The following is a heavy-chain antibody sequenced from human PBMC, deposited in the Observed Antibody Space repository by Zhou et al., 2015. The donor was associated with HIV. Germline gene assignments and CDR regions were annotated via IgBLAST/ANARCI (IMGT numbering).Heavy chain of an antibody. J-gene: IGHJ5*02. CDR2: IIPIFGTA. Sequence: QVQLVQSGAEVKKPGSSVKVSCKASGGTFSSYAISWVRQAPGQGLEWMGGIIPIFGTANYAQKFQGRVTITADESTSTAYMELSSLRSEDTAVYYCARDGPRVRGVIIGELGFDPWGQGTLVTVSS. CDR3: ARDGPRVRGVIIGELGFDP. D-gene: IGHD3-10*01. CDR1: GGTFSSYA. V-gene: IGHV1-69*01.